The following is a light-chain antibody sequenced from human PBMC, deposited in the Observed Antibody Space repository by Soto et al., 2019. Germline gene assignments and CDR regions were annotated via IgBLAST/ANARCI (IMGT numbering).Light chain of an antibody. CDR2: GAS. V-gene: IGKV3-15*01. CDR1: QSISSN. Sequence: EIVMTQSPATLSVSPGERATLSCRASQSISSNLAWYQQIPGQAPRLLIYGASTRATGIPARFSGSGSGTEFSLTISSLQSEDFAVYYCQQYNTWPPYMYAFGQGTKLEIK. CDR3: QQYNTWPPYMYA. J-gene: IGKJ2*01.